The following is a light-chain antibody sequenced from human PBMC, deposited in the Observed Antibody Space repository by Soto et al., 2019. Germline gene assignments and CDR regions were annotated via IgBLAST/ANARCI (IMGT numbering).Light chain of an antibody. CDR3: GTWDSSLSAGV. CDR2: ENN. V-gene: IGLV1-51*02. J-gene: IGLJ1*01. Sequence: SVLTQPPSVSAAPGQMVTISCSGSSSNIGNNYVSWYQQLPGTAPKLLIYENNKRPSGIPDRFSGSKSGTSATLGITGLQTGDEADYYCGTWDSSLSAGVFGTGTTVTV. CDR1: SSNIGNNY.